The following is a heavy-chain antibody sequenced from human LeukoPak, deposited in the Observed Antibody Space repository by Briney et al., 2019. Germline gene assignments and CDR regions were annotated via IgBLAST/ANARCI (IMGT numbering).Heavy chain of an antibody. J-gene: IGHJ2*01. Sequence: SQTLSLTCTVSCGSISSGGYYWSWISQHPGKGLEWIGYIYYSGSNYYNPSLKSRVTISVDTSKNQFSLKLSSVTAADTAVYYCARDKGVPAAPYWYFDLWGRGTLVTVSS. D-gene: IGHD2-2*01. V-gene: IGHV4-31*03. CDR1: CGSISSGGYY. CDR3: ARDKGVPAAPYWYFDL. CDR2: IYYSGSN.